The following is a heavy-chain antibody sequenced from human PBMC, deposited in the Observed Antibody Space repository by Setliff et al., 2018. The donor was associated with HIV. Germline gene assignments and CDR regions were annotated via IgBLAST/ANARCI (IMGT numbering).Heavy chain of an antibody. CDR2: INQDGSEK. V-gene: IGHV3-7*01. D-gene: IGHD4-17*01. Sequence: GGSLRLSCAVSGFTFSSHWMVWVRQAPGKGLEWVANINQDGSEKNYVDSVKGRFTISRDNAKNSLFLQMNSLRAEDTAVYYCARGRTSVTLQFDHWGQGTLVTVSS. CDR1: GFTFSSHW. CDR3: ARGRTSVTLQFDH. J-gene: IGHJ4*02.